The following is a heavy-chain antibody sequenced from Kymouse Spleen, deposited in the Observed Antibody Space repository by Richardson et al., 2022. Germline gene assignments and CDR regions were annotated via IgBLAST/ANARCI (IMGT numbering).Heavy chain of an antibody. V-gene: IGHV4-61*01. J-gene: IGHJ4*02. CDR3: AKLTGAFDY. D-gene: IGHD7-27*02. Sequence: QVQLQESGPGLVKPSETLSLTCTVSGGSVSSGSYYWSWIRQPPGKGLEWIGYIYYSGSTNYNPSLKSRVTISVDTSKNQFSLKLSSVTAADTAVYYCAKLTGAFDYWGQGTLVTVSS. CDR2: IYYSGST. CDR1: GGSVSSGSYY.